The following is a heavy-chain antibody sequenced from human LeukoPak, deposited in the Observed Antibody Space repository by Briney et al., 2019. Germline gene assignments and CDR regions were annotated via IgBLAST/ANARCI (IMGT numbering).Heavy chain of an antibody. CDR2: TSRPGGSR. J-gene: IGHJ4*02. CDR3: AKKVGLVSAPLYYFDL. D-gene: IGHD6-6*01. V-gene: IGHV3-23*01. CDR1: GFTFSSYA. Sequence: GGSLRLSCAASGFTFSSYAMSWVRQAPGKGLEWVSATSRPGGSRDYADSVKGRFTISRDNSKNTLYLQMNSLRAEDTAIYYCAKKVGLVSAPLYYFDLWGQGTLVTVSS.